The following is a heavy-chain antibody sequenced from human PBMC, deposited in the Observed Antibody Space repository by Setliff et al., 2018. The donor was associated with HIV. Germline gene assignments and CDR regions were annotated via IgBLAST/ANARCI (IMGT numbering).Heavy chain of an antibody. CDR2: INAGNGNT. CDR3: ARDSFGGEFTYYYYVMDV. J-gene: IGHJ6*02. D-gene: IGHD3-10*01. Sequence: ASVKVSCKASGYTFTSYAMHWVRQAPGQRLEWMGWINAGNGNTKYSQKFQGRVTITRDTSASTAYMELRSLRSEDTAIYYCARDSFGGEFTYYYYVMDVWGQGTTVTVSS. CDR1: GYTFTSYA. V-gene: IGHV1-3*01.